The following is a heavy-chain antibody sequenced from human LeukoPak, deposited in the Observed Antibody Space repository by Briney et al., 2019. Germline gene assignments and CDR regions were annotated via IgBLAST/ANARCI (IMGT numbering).Heavy chain of an antibody. Sequence: GGSLRLSCAASGFTFSSYDMHWVRQATGKGLEWVSAIGTAGDTYYPGSVKGRFTISRENAKNSLYLQVNSLRAGDTAVYYCARARYLTEIDYWGQGTLVTVSS. CDR1: GFTFSSYD. D-gene: IGHD3-9*01. CDR2: IGTAGDT. J-gene: IGHJ4*02. CDR3: ARARYLTEIDY. V-gene: IGHV3-13*01.